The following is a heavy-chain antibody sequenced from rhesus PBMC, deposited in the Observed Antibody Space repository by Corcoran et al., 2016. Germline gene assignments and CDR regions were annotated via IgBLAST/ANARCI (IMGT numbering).Heavy chain of an antibody. CDR2: IYGSSGRT. V-gene: IGHV4-76*01. CDR1: GYSISSGYD. J-gene: IGHJ3*01. D-gene: IGHD6-13*01. CDR3: AGHIAAGPAFDF. Sequence: QLQLQESGPGLVKPSETLSLTCAVSGYSISSGYDWSWIRQPPGKGLEWIGYIYGSSGRTNYNPSLKNRVTISKDTSKNQFSLKLSSVTAADTAVYYCAGHIAAGPAFDFWGQGLRVTVSS.